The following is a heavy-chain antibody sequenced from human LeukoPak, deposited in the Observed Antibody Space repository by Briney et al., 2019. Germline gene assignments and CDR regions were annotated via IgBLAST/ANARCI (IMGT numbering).Heavy chain of an antibody. Sequence: AXXWVRQAPGKGLEWVSAISGSGGSTYYADSVRGRFTISRDNSKNTLYLQMNSLRAEDTAVYYCAKDRDILTGYYQSQFDYWGQGTLVTVSS. V-gene: IGHV3-23*01. CDR1: A. J-gene: IGHJ4*02. CDR3: AKDRDILTGYYQSQFDY. CDR2: ISGSGGST. D-gene: IGHD3-9*01.